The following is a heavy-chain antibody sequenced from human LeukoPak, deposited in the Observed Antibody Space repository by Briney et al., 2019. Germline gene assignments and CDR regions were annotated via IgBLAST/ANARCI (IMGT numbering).Heavy chain of an antibody. CDR3: GKVGGNSNS. D-gene: IGHD4-23*01. Sequence: SQTLSLTCTVSGGSISSGEYYWSWIRQHPGKGLEWIGSIHNSRGTSYNPSLESRLTILLDTSENQFFLKMSYVTAADTAMYYCGKVGGNSNSWGQGTLVTVSS. CDR1: GGSISSGEYY. J-gene: IGHJ4*02. V-gene: IGHV4-31*03. CDR2: IHNSRGT.